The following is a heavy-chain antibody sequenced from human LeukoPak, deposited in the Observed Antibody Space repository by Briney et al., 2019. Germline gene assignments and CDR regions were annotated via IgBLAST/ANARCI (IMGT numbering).Heavy chain of an antibody. CDR1: GGSISGYY. Sequence: SETLSLTCTVSGGSISGYYWSWIRQPAGKGLEWIGRIYTSGSTNYNPSLKSRVTMSVDTSKNQFSLKLSSVTAADTAVYYCARESGVVVAATGGGAFDIWGQGTMVTVSS. D-gene: IGHD2-15*01. CDR3: ARESGVVVAATGGGAFDI. CDR2: IYTSGST. V-gene: IGHV4-4*07. J-gene: IGHJ3*02.